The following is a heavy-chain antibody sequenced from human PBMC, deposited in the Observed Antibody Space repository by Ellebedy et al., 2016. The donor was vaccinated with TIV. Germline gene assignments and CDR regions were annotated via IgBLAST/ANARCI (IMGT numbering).Heavy chain of an antibody. V-gene: IGHV3-30*03. CDR1: GFTVNSYG. Sequence: PGGSLRLSCAASGFTVNSYGMSWVGQAPGKGLEWEAAMSYVGNNEDYADSVKGRFTTYRDNSQNTLFLQMDSLRVADTAVYYCARPRGITMFERILYFDLWGRGTLVTVSS. CDR2: MSYVGNNE. J-gene: IGHJ2*01. CDR3: ARPRGITMFERILYFDL. D-gene: IGHD3-3*01.